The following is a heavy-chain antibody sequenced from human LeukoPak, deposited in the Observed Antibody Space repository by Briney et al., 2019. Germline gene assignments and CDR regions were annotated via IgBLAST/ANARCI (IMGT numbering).Heavy chain of an antibody. D-gene: IGHD2/OR15-2a*01. CDR2: INDDGSSP. J-gene: IGHJ6*02. CDR3: ARQLLYGLDV. CDR1: GFSFSSYW. V-gene: IGHV3-74*01. Sequence: GGSLRLSCAASGFSFSSYWIHWVRHAPGKGLVWVSRINDDGSSPTYADSVKGRFTISRDNAKNTLYLQMNSLRAEDTAVYYCARQLLYGLDVWGQGTTVTVSS.